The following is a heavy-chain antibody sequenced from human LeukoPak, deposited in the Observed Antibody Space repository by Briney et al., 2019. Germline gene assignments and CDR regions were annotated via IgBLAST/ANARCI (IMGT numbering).Heavy chain of an antibody. Sequence: PGGSLRLSCAASGFTFRSYETNWVRQAPGKGLEWGSYISSSGSTIYYADSVKGRFTISRDNAKNSLYLQMNSLRAEDTAVYYCARMARDDYGDYDAFDIWGQGTMVSVS. CDR2: ISSSGSTI. D-gene: IGHD4-17*01. CDR3: ARMARDDYGDYDAFDI. J-gene: IGHJ3*02. CDR1: GFTFRSYE. V-gene: IGHV3-48*03.